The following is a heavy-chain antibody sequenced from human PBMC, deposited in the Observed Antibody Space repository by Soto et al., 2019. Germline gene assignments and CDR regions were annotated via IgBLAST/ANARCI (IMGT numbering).Heavy chain of an antibody. CDR3: ASDRELYSPYYFDY. CDR2: IIPILGTP. Sequence: SVNVSWKPYGGTFGSSAISWVRQAAGQGLQRXGGIIPILGTPNFAQKFQGRVTITADESTSTAYMELSTLRSEDTAVYYCASDRELYSPYYFDYWGQGTLVTVSS. CDR1: GGTFGSSA. V-gene: IGHV1-69*13. J-gene: IGHJ4*02. D-gene: IGHD1-26*01.